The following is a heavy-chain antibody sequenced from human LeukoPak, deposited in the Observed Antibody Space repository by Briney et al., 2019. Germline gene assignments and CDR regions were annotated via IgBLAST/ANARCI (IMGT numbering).Heavy chain of an antibody. V-gene: IGHV4-34*01. CDR1: GGSFSGYY. CDR2: INHSGST. J-gene: IGHJ4*02. CDR3: ASRTRYYYDSSGYRRDY. D-gene: IGHD3-22*01. Sequence: SETLSLTCAVYGGSFSGYYWSWIRQPPGKGLEWIGEINHSGSTNYNPSLKSRVTISVDTSKNQFSLKLSSVTAADTAAYYCASRTRYYYDSSGYRRDYWGQGTLVTVSS.